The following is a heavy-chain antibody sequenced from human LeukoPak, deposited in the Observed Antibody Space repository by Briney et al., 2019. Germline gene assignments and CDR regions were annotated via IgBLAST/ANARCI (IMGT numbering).Heavy chain of an antibody. D-gene: IGHD3-22*01. CDR3: ARDGEYYDSSGSYFDY. CDR2: LNPSSGST. J-gene: IGHJ4*02. CDR1: GYTFATYY. Sequence: ASVKVSCKASGYTFATYYMHWVRQAPGQGLEWMGILNPSSGSTSYAQRFQGRVTMTRDTSTSTFYMELRSLKSEDTAVYYCARDGEYYDSSGSYFDYWGQGTAVTVSS. V-gene: IGHV1-46*01.